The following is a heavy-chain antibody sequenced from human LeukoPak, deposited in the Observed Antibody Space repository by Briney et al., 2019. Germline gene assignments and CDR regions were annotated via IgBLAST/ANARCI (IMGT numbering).Heavy chain of an antibody. D-gene: IGHD3-22*01. CDR3: TTGDSSGSYPTLGY. CDR2: IKSKTDGGTI. Sequence: GGSLRLSCAASGFTFSNSWMSWVRQAPGQGLEWVGRIKSKTDGGTIDYAAPVKGRFTISRDDSKNTLYLQMNSLKTDDTAVYYCTTGDSSGSYPTLGYWGQGTLVTVSS. J-gene: IGHJ4*02. V-gene: IGHV3-15*01. CDR1: GFTFSNSW.